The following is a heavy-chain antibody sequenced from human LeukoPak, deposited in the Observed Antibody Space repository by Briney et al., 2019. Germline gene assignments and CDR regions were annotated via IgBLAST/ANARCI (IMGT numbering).Heavy chain of an antibody. D-gene: IGHD1-26*01. CDR3: ARSSGSSGLDAFDI. V-gene: IGHV3-11*01. Sequence: SGGSLRLSCAASGFTFSDYYMSWIRQAPGKGLEWVSYIGSSGNNIYYADSVEGRFTISRDNAKNSLYLQMNSLRAEDTALYYCARSSGSSGLDAFDIWGQGTMVTVSS. CDR2: IGSSGNNI. J-gene: IGHJ3*02. CDR1: GFTFSDYY.